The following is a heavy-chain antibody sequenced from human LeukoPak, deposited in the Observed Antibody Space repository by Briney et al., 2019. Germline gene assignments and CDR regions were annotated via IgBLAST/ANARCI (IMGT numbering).Heavy chain of an antibody. Sequence: GGSLRLSCAASGFTFSSYPMNWVRQAPGKGLEWVATIVSDGFNSYYTDSVKGRFAISRDNSKQTIYLQMNSLRAEDTAVYYCAKDLVLFFGDTRGQGILVTVSS. CDR1: GFTFSSYP. CDR2: IVSDGFNS. D-gene: IGHD3-10*01. CDR3: AKDLVLFFGDT. V-gene: IGHV3-23*01. J-gene: IGHJ5*02.